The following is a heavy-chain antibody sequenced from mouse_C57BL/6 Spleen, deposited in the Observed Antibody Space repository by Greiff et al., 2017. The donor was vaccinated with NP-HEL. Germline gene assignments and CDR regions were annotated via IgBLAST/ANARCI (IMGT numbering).Heavy chain of an antibody. CDR1: GYAFSSYW. CDR3: ARDSSGLYAMDY. V-gene: IGHV1-80*01. D-gene: IGHD3-2*02. Sequence: SGAELVKPGASVKISCKASGYAFSSYWMNWVKQRPGKGLERIGQIYPGDGDTNYNGKFKGKATLTADKSSSTAYMQLSSLTSEDSAVYFCARDSSGLYAMDYWGQGTSVTVSS. J-gene: IGHJ4*01. CDR2: IYPGDGDT.